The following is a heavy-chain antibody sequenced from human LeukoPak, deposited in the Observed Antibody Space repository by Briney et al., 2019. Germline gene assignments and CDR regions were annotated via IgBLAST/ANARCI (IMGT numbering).Heavy chain of an antibody. Sequence: ASVKVSCKASGYTFANYGVNWVRQAPGQGLEWMGGISTFNDYTNYAQKFQGRDRMTTDTSTSTAYMELRSLRSVDTAVYYCAREVPMGGGASDYWGQGTLVTVSS. J-gene: IGHJ4*02. CDR2: ISTFNDYT. D-gene: IGHD1-26*01. V-gene: IGHV1-18*01. CDR1: GYTFANYG. CDR3: AREVPMGGGASDY.